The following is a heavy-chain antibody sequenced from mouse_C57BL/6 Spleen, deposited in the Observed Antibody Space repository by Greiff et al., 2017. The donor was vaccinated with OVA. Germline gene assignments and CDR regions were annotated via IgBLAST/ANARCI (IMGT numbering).Heavy chain of an antibody. CDR2: IRSKSNNYAT. D-gene: IGHD2-1*01. Sequence: EVQRVESGGGLVQPKGSLKLSCAASGFSFNTYAMNWVRQAPGKGLEWVARIRSKSNNYATYYADSVKDRFTISRDDSESMLYLQMNNLKTEDTAMYYCVRQEPNYGFAYWGQGTLVTVSA. V-gene: IGHV10-1*01. CDR1: GFSFNTYA. CDR3: VRQEPNYGFAY. J-gene: IGHJ3*01.